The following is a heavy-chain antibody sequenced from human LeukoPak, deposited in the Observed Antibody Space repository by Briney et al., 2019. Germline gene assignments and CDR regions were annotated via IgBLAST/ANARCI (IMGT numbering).Heavy chain of an antibody. D-gene: IGHD1-1*01. V-gene: IGHV3-20*04. CDR2: INWNGSIT. Sequence: GGSLRLSCTTSGFTFDDFGLSWVRQAPGKGLEWVSSINWNGSITTYADSVRGRFTISRDNDKNSVYLQMNSLKVEDTALYYCTRDETGIDYWGPGTLVTVSS. J-gene: IGHJ4*02. CDR3: TRDETGIDY. CDR1: GFTFDDFG.